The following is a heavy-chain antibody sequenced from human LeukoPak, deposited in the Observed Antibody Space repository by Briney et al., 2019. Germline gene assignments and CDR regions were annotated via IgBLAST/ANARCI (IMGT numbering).Heavy chain of an antibody. CDR1: GFTFSSYA. Sequence: GGSLRLSCAASGFTFSSYAMHWVRQAPGKGLEWVAVISNDATKKYYADSVKGRSTISRDNSENTLYLQMNSLRAEDTAVYYCAKDMNTVTTTFDYWGQGTLVTVSS. CDR2: ISNDATKK. D-gene: IGHD4-17*01. J-gene: IGHJ4*02. CDR3: AKDMNTVTTTFDY. V-gene: IGHV3-30*04.